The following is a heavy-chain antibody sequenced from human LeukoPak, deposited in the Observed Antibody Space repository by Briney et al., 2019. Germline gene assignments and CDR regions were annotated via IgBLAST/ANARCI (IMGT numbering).Heavy chain of an antibody. V-gene: IGHV4-61*02. J-gene: IGHJ4*02. CDR1: GGSISIGSYS. Sequence: SEPLSLTCTVSGGSISIGSYSWSWVRQPAGKGLEWIGRTYRTGSTNYNPSLNSRATISVDTSKNQFSLKLTSVTAADTAVYYCARVLRSHFDLWGQGTLVTVSS. CDR3: ARVLRSHFDL. CDR2: TYRTGST.